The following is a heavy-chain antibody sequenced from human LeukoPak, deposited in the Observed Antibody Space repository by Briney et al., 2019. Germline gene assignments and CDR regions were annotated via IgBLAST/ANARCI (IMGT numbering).Heavy chain of an antibody. Sequence: GGSLRLSCAASGFTVSSNEMSWVRQAPGKVLEWVSSISGGSTYYADSRKGRFTISRDNSKNTLHLQMNSLRAEDTAVYYCSRDRHCIGSTCYGLWGQGTRVTVSS. D-gene: IGHD2-2*01. V-gene: IGHV3-38-3*01. CDR2: ISGGST. CDR1: GFTVSSNE. CDR3: SRDRHCIGSTCYGL. J-gene: IGHJ4*02.